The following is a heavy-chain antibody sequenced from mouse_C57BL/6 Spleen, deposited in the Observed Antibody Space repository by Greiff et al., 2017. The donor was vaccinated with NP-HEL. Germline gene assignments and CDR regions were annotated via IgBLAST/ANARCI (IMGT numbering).Heavy chain of an antibody. Sequence: EVKLMESGPGLVKPSQSLSLTCSVTGYSITSGYYWNWIRQFPGNKLEWMGYISYDGSNNYNPSLKNRISITRDTAKNQFFLKLTSVTTEDTATYYFAREHYSGFAYWVQGTLVTVSA. CDR2: ISYDGSN. V-gene: IGHV3-6*01. CDR1: GYSITSGYY. CDR3: AREHYSGFAY. D-gene: IGHD1-2*01. J-gene: IGHJ3*01.